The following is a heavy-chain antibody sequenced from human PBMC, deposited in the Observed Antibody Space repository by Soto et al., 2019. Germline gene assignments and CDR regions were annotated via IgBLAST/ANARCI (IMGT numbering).Heavy chain of an antibody. CDR1: GYRFSSYW. V-gene: IGHV5-51*01. J-gene: IGHJ6*02. D-gene: IGHD2-8*01. CDR3: ARQGSNGAYYYYGMDV. CDR2: IYPGDSDT. Sequence: ESLKISCKGAGYRFSSYWIAWVRQMPGKGLEWMGIIYPGDSDTIYSPSFQGQVTMSVDKSNSTAYLQWSSLKASDTAMYYCARQGSNGAYYYYGMDVWGQGTTVTVSS.